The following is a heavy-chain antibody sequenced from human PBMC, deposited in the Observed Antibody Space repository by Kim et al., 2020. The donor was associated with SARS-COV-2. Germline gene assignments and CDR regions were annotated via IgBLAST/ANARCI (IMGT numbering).Heavy chain of an antibody. D-gene: IGHD3-16*02. Sequence: SETLSLTCTVSFGSIRNTYDYWGWIRQPPGKGLEGIGSVYYRGSTFYNQSLKSRLIISVDTSKNQFSLNLRSVIAADTAVYYCARNSSDGSTWGNNRFDGCDVWGQGTFVSVSS. V-gene: IGHV4-39*01. J-gene: IGHJ3*01. CDR2: VYYRGST. CDR1: FGSIRNTYDY. CDR3: ARNSSDGSTWGNNRFDGCDV.